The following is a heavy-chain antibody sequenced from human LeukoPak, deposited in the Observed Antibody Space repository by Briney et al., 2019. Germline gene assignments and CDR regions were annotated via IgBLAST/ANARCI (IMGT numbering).Heavy chain of an antibody. J-gene: IGHJ4*02. CDR3: ARHPYYYESSGYPRFLDS. CDR1: GGPISSSSCY. D-gene: IGHD3-22*01. CDR2: IYYSGST. V-gene: IGHV4-39*01. Sequence: SETLSLTCTVSGGPISSSSCYWGWIRQPPGKGLEWIGGIYYSGSTFYNPSLKSRVTISVDTAKNQYSLKLSSVTAADTAVYYCARHPYYYESSGYPRFLDSWGQGTLVTVSS.